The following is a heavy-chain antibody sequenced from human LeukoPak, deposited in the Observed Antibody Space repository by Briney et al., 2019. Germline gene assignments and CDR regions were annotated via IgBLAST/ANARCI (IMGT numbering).Heavy chain of an antibody. CDR3: AREWVGCSSTSCYYYDSSGYYRSLDY. J-gene: IGHJ4*02. CDR2: IWYDGSNK. CDR1: GFIVSSCY. D-gene: IGHD3-22*01. Sequence: GGSLRLSCAASGFIVSSCYMYWVRQAPGKGLEWVAVIWYDGSNKYYADSVKGRFTISRDNSKNTLYLQMNSLRAEDTAVYYCAREWVGCSSTSCYYYDSSGYYRSLDYWGQGTLVTVSS. V-gene: IGHV3-33*08.